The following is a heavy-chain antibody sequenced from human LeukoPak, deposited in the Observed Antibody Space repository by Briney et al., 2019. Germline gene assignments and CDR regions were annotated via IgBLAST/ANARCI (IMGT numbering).Heavy chain of an antibody. J-gene: IGHJ4*02. D-gene: IGHD6-19*01. CDR1: GFTFSSYS. Sequence: GGSLRLSCAASGFTFSSYSMNWVRQAPGKGLEWVSYISSSSSTIYYADSVKGRFTISRDNAKNSLYLQMNSLRAEDTAVYYCARGVRQWLLTYYFDYWGQGTLVTVSS. CDR2: ISSSSSTI. CDR3: ARGVRQWLLTYYFDY. V-gene: IGHV3-48*04.